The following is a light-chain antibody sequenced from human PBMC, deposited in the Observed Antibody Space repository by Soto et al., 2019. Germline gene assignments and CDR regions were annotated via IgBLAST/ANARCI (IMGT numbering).Light chain of an antibody. CDR3: CSYAGDYTWV. J-gene: IGLJ3*02. CDR2: DVT. CDR1: SNDVGGYKY. Sequence: QSALTQPRSVSGSPGQSVTISCTGTSNDVGGYKYVSWYQQHPGKAPKLMIYDVTKRPAGVPDRFSGSKSGNTASLTISGLQTEDEADYSCCSYAGDYTWVFGGGTKVTVL. V-gene: IGLV2-11*01.